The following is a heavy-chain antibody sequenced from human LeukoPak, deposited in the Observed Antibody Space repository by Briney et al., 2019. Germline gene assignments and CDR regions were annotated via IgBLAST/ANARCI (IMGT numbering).Heavy chain of an antibody. CDR3: ARAEILYYDSSGYFNWFDP. J-gene: IGHJ5*02. Sequence: SETLSLTCTVSGGSISSGGYYWSWIRQHPGKGLEWIGYIYYSGSTYYNPSLKSRVTISVDTFKNQFSLKLSSVTAADTAVYYCARAEILYYDSSGYFNWFDPWGQGTLVTVSS. CDR1: GGSISSGGYY. CDR2: IYYSGST. D-gene: IGHD3-22*01. V-gene: IGHV4-31*03.